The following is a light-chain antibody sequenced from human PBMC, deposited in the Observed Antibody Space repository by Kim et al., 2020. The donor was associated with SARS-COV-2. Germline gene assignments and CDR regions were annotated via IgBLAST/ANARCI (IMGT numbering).Light chain of an antibody. CDR2: GNS. J-gene: IGLJ3*02. CDR3: QSYDSSLGGWV. CDR1: SSNVGAGYD. Sequence: QRVNISCTGSSSNVGAGYDVQWYQELPGTAPKLLIYGNSNRPSGVPDRFSGSKSGTSASLAITGLQAEDEADYYCQSYDSSLGGWVFGGGTQLTVL. V-gene: IGLV1-40*01.